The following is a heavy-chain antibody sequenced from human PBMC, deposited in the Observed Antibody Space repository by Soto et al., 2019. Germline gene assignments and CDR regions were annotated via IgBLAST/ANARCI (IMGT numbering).Heavy chain of an antibody. V-gene: IGHV4-59*01. D-gene: IGHD3-9*01. CDR3: ARGDYDILTGYYLSYYHYYMDV. CDR2: IYYSGST. CDR1: GGSISSYY. J-gene: IGHJ6*03. Sequence: PSETLSLTCTVSGGSISSYYWSWIRQPPGKGLEWIGYIYYSGSTNYNPSLKSRVTISVDTSKNQFSLKLSSVTAADTAVYYCARGDYDILTGYYLSYYHYYMDVWGKGTMVTVSS.